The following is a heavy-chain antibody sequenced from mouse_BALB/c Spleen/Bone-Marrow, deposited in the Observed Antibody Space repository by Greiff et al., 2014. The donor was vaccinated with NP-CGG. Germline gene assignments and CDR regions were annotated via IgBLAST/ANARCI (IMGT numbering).Heavy chain of an antibody. CDR1: GYTFTTYY. V-gene: IGHV1S81*02. CDR3: TRGRTWDFDY. CDR2: INPNNGGT. J-gene: IGHJ2*01. D-gene: IGHD4-1*01. Sequence: QVQLQQSGAEAVKPGASVKLSCKASGYTFTTYYMYWVKQRPGQGLEWIGEINPNNGGTNFKEKFKSKATLTVDKSSSTAYMQLSSLTSEDSAVYYCTRGRTWDFDYWGQGTTLTVSS.